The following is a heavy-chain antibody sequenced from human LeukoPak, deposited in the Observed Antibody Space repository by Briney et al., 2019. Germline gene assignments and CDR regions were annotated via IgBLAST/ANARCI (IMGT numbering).Heavy chain of an antibody. J-gene: IGHJ4*02. V-gene: IGHV1-69*06. CDR1: GGTFSSYA. Sequence: SVKVSCKASGGTFSSYAISWVRQAPGQGLEWMGGIIPIFGTANYAQKFQGRVTITADKSTSTAYMELSSLRSEDTAVYYCARVPETAMVPIDYWGQGTLVTVSS. CDR2: IIPIFGTA. CDR3: ARVPETAMVPIDY. D-gene: IGHD5-18*01.